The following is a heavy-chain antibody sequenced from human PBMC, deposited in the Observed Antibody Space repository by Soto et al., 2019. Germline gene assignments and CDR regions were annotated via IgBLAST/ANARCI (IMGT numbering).Heavy chain of an antibody. CDR3: ARDQESINARILQF. V-gene: IGHV1-18*01. CDR2: ISAYNGNT. J-gene: IGHJ4*02. Sequence: GASVKVSCKASGDTFAGFGFSWVRQAPGQGLEWLGWISAYNGNTHYAQKVRDRVTLTTDTSTNTAYMELRSLTSDDTAVYYSARDQESINARILQFWGKGPRVTVYS. CDR1: GDTFAGFG. D-gene: IGHD2-21*01.